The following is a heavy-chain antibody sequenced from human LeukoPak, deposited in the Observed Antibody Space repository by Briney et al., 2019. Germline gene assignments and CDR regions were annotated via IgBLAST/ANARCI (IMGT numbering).Heavy chain of an antibody. CDR2: IYTSGST. CDR1: GDSISSGDYY. Sequence: SETLSLTCTVSGDSISSGDYYWSWIRQPAGKGLEWIGRIYTSGSTNYNPSLKSRVTISVDTSKNQFSLKLSSVTAADTAVYYWASKYSYGLSRGDYWGQGTLVTVSS. J-gene: IGHJ4*02. D-gene: IGHD5-18*01. CDR3: ASKYSYGLSRGDY. V-gene: IGHV4-61*02.